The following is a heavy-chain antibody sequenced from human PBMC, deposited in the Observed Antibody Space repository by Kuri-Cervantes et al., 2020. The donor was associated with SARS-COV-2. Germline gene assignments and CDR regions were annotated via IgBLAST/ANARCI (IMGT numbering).Heavy chain of an antibody. CDR1: GGSFSGYY. V-gene: IGHV4-34*01. D-gene: IGHD6-25*01. CDR3: ARARDNSARGWYYYMDV. Sequence: SETLSLTCAVSGGSFSGYYWSWIRQPLGKGLEWIGEINHSGSTNYNPSLKSRVTISVDTSKNQFSLKLSSVTAADTAVYYCARARDNSARGWYYYMDVWGKGTMVTVSS. J-gene: IGHJ6*03. CDR2: INHSGST.